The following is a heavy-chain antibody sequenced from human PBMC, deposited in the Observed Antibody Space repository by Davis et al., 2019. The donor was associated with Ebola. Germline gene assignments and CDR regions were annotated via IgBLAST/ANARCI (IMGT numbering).Heavy chain of an antibody. J-gene: IGHJ4*02. V-gene: IGHV3-20*04. Sequence: GESLKISCAASGFPFGDYGMSWVRQAPGKGLEWVSGITWSGGATGYGDSVKGRFTISRDNAKNSLYLQMNSLRAEDTAVYYCAKDGERSSGWLIVYFDYWGQGTLVTVSS. CDR3: AKDGERSSGWLIVYFDY. CDR1: GFPFGDYG. CDR2: ITWSGGAT. D-gene: IGHD6-19*01.